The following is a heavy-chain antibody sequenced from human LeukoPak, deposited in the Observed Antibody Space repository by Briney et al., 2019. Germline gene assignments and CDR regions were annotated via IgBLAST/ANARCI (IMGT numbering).Heavy chain of an antibody. Sequence: GGSLRLSCAASGFTFSSYSMNWVRQAPGKGLEWVSSISSSSSYIYYADSVKGRFTISRDNAKNSLYLQMNSLRAEDTALYYCAKDSSSWFSGFDYWGQGTLVTVSS. J-gene: IGHJ4*02. CDR3: AKDSSSWFSGFDY. CDR1: GFTFSSYS. D-gene: IGHD6-13*01. V-gene: IGHV3-21*04. CDR2: ISSSSSYI.